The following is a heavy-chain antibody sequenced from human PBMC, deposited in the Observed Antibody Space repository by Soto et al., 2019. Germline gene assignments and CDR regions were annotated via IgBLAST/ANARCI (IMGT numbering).Heavy chain of an antibody. J-gene: IGHJ4*02. CDR3: VKTNDSSGWRGDY. D-gene: IGHD6-19*01. Sequence: PGGSRRLSCGASGFSFGNYGMQWVRQAPGKGLEGVALISYDAKTAYYADSVKGRFTISRDNSKKTVSLQMNSLRPEDTALYYCVKTNDSSGWRGDYWGQGTLVTVSS. V-gene: IGHV3-30*18. CDR2: ISYDAKTA. CDR1: GFSFGNYG.